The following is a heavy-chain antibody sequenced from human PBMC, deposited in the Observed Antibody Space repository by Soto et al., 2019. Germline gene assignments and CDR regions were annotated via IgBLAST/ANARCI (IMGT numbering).Heavy chain of an antibody. CDR3: VRQGIDYLHGLVDV. V-gene: IGHV4-59*08. D-gene: IGHD5-12*01. CDR1: SGPSRSHN. Sequence: QVQVQQSGPGLVKPSETLSLTGTVSSGPSRSHNWGWIRQPPGRGLEWIGYVYYTGDTSYNPSLKSRVTISADTSTNHISLTLRSVTAADTAVYYCVRQGIDYLHGLVDVWGQGTTVSVSS. CDR2: VYYTGDT. J-gene: IGHJ6*02.